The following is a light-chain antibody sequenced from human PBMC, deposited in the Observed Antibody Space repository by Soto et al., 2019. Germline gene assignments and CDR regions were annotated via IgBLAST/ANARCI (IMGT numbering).Light chain of an antibody. CDR1: RSDVGGYNY. V-gene: IGLV2-14*01. CDR3: SSYTGSSTYVV. Sequence: QSALTQPASVSGSPGQWSTISCTGTRSDVGGYNYVSWYQQHPGKAPKLMIYDVNNRPSGVSNRFSGSKSGNTASLTISGVQAEDEVDYYCSSYTGSSTYVVFGGGTKVTVL. CDR2: DVN. J-gene: IGLJ2*01.